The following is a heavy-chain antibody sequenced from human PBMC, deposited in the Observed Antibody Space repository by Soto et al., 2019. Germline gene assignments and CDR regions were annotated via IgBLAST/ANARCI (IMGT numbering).Heavy chain of an antibody. D-gene: IGHD6-6*01. CDR3: ARVARGPIAARFSFDY. J-gene: IGHJ4*02. CDR1: GGSISSYY. CDR2: IYYSGST. V-gene: IGHV4-59*01. Sequence: SETLSLTCTVSGGSISSYYWSWIRQPPGKGLEWIGYIYYSGSTNYNPSLKSRVTISVHTSKNQFSLKLSSVTAADTAVYYCARVARGPIAARFSFDYWGQGTLVTVSS.